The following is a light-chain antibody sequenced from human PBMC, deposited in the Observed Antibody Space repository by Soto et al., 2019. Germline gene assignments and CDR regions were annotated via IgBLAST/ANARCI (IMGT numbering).Light chain of an antibody. CDR2: GAS. V-gene: IGKV3-20*01. Sequence: EIVLMQSPGTLSLSPGERATLSCRASQSVSNNYVAWYQQKPGQAPRLLIAGASSRATGIPDRFSGSGSVTYFTLTISRLEPEDFAVYYCQQYGSSPPLTFGGGTKVEIK. J-gene: IGKJ4*01. CDR1: QSVSNNY. CDR3: QQYGSSPPLT.